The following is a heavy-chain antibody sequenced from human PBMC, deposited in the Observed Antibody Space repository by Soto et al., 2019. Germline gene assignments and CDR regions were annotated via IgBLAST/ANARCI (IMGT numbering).Heavy chain of an antibody. CDR2: IYPGDSDT. Sequence: RGESLKISCKGSGYSFTSYWIGWVRQMPGKGLEWMGIIYPGDSDTRYSPSFQGQVTISADKSISTAYLQWSSLKASDTAMYYCARHATSYYDFWGGYYTGRSYYGMDVWGQGTTVTVSS. D-gene: IGHD3-3*01. J-gene: IGHJ6*02. V-gene: IGHV5-51*01. CDR3: ARHATSYYDFWGGYYTGRSYYGMDV. CDR1: GYSFTSYW.